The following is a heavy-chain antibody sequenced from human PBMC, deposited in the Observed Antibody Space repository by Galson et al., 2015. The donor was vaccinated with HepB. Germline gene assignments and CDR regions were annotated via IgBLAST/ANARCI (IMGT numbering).Heavy chain of an antibody. J-gene: IGHJ4*02. CDR3: ARPIVVVPAAMAGFDY. V-gene: IGHV1-3*01. D-gene: IGHD2-2*01. CDR1: GYTFTSYA. Sequence: SVKVSCKASGYTFTSYAMHWVRQAPGQRLEWMGWINAGNGNTKYSQKFQGRVTITRDTSASTAYMELSSLRSEDTAVYYCARPIVVVPAAMAGFDYWGQGTLATVSS. CDR2: INAGNGNT.